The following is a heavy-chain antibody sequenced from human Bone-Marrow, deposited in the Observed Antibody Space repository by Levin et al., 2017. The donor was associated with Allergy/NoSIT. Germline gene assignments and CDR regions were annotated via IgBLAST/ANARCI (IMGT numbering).Heavy chain of an antibody. J-gene: IGHJ4*02. V-gene: IGHV7-4-1*02. CDR3: ARDSPRATGPDY. Sequence: WASVKVSCKASGYTLTSFAINWVRQAPGQGLEWMGWINTNTGNPTYAQDFTGRFVFSLDTSVNTTYLQISSLKSEDTAIYYCARDSPRATGPDYWGQGTLVTVSS. CDR2: INTNTGNP. D-gene: IGHD5-24*01. CDR1: GYTLTSFA.